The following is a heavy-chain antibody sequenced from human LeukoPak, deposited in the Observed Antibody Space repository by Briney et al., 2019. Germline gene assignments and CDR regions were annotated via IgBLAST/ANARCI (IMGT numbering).Heavy chain of an antibody. CDR1: GYTFTNYA. J-gene: IGHJ4*02. CDR3: ARDGEYGASQYYLDY. V-gene: IGHV1-18*01. D-gene: IGHD4/OR15-4a*01. CDR2: ISDYNGNT. Sequence: ASVKVSCKASGYTFTNYAITWMRQTPGQGLEWMGWISDYNGNTKYAQKLQGRVTLTADTSTNTAYMELRSLRSDDTAVYYCARDGEYGASQYYLDYWGQGTLVTVSS.